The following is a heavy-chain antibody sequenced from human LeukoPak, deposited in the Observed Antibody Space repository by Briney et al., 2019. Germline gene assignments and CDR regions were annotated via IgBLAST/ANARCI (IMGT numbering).Heavy chain of an antibody. CDR3: ARRGRGDWFDP. D-gene: IGHD1-26*01. J-gene: IGHJ5*02. CDR1: GYDFTTYW. Sequence: GESLKIYCKISGYDFTTYWIGWVRLMPGKGMECMGIIWPGESDTRYSPSFQEQVAISADKTISTVYLPWSSLEFSDTAIYYCARRGRGDWFDPWGQGTLVTVSS. CDR2: IWPGESDT. V-gene: IGHV5-51*01.